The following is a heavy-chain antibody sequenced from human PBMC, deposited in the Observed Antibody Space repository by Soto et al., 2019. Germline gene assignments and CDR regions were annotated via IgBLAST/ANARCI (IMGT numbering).Heavy chain of an antibody. J-gene: IGHJ6*04. CDR3: AKHGRFLEWFFDV. CDR2: ISASGGST. CDR1: GFTFSSYA. Sequence: GGSLRLSCADSGFTFSSYATSWVRQAPGRGLEWVSLISASGGSTSYADSVKGRFTISRDNSKNTLYLQMNSLRAEDTAVYYCAKHGRFLEWFFDVWGKGTTVTVSS. D-gene: IGHD3-3*01. V-gene: IGHV3-23*01.